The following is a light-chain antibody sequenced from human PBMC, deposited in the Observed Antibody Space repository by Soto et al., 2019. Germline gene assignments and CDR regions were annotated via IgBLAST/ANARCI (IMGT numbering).Light chain of an antibody. J-gene: IGKJ4*01. CDR1: QSVLYSSNNKNY. CDR2: WAS. V-gene: IGKV4-1*01. Sequence: DIVMTQSPDSLAVSLGERATINCKYSQSVLYSSNNKNYLAWYQQKPGQPPNLLIYWASTRESGVPDRFSGSGSGTDFTLTISSLQAEDVAVYYCQQYYTTPPITFGGGTKVEIK. CDR3: QQYYTTPPIT.